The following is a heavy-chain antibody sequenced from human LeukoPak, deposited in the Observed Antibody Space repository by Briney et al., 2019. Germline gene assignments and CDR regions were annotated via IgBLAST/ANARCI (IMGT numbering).Heavy chain of an antibody. D-gene: IGHD3-10*02. V-gene: IGHV3-33*01. CDR3: ALFGELPKGGFDY. J-gene: IGHJ4*02. Sequence: PGGSLRLSCAASGFTFSSYGMHWVRQATGKGLEWVAVIWYDGSNKYYADSVKGRFTISRDNSKNTLYLQMNSLRAEDTAVYYCALFGELPKGGFDYWGQGTLVTVSS. CDR1: GFTFSSYG. CDR2: IWYDGSNK.